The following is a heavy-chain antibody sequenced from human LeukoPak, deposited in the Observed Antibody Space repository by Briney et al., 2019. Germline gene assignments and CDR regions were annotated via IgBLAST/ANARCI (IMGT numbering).Heavy chain of an antibody. D-gene: IGHD1-1*01. V-gene: IGHV4-39*01. Sequence: SETLSLTCTVSGGSISSYYWGWIRQPPGKGLEWIGSIYYSGSTYYNPSLKSRVTISVDTSKNQFSLKLSSVTAADTAVYYCARLQPTGVDYWGQGTLVTVSS. CDR2: IYYSGST. CDR1: GGSISSYY. J-gene: IGHJ4*02. CDR3: ARLQPTGVDY.